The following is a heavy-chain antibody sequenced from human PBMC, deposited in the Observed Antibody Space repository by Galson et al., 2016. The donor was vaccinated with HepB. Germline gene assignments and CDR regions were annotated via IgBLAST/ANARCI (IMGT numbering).Heavy chain of an antibody. CDR2: IHYTGST. CDR3: ARDGSGNYRNDGWFDP. D-gene: IGHD3-10*01. J-gene: IGHJ5*02. V-gene: IGHV4-59*01. CDR1: GGSLSRYY. Sequence: LSLTCTVSGGSLSRYYWSWIRQPPGKGLEWLGYIHYTGSTTYQSSLKGRVTISVDMSKNLFSLKLGSVTAADTAVYYCARDGSGNYRNDGWFDPWGQGAQVLVSS.